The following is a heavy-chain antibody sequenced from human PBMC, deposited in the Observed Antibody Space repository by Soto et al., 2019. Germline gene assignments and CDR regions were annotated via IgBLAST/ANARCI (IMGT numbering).Heavy chain of an antibody. D-gene: IGHD2-15*01. J-gene: IGHJ4*02. Sequence: PSETLSLTCAVSGDSINGINWWSWVRQPPGKGLEWIGEIYHGGSVSYNPSLKSRVTMSVDKSNNQFSLKLTSATAADTAVYYCARNYCSDGTCYSDFDYWGQGILVTVSS. CDR2: IYHGGSV. CDR3: ARNYCSDGTCYSDFDY. V-gene: IGHV4-4*02. CDR1: GDSINGINW.